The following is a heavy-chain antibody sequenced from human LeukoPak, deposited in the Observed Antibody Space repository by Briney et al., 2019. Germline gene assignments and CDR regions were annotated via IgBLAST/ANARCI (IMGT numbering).Heavy chain of an antibody. D-gene: IGHD4-11*01. V-gene: IGHV3-53*01. CDR2: IYSGGST. J-gene: IGHJ6*02. CDR1: GFTVSSNY. Sequence: PGGSLRLSCAASGFTVSSNYMSWVRQAPGKGLEWVSVIYSGGSTYYAGSVKGRFTISRDNSKNTLYLQMSSLRAEDTAVYYCAKGYSFSRHGVDVWGQGTTVTVSS. CDR3: AKGYSFSRHGVDV.